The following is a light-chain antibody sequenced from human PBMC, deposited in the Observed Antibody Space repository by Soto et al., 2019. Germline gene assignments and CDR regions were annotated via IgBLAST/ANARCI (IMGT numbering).Light chain of an antibody. V-gene: IGLV2-14*01. CDR3: SSYTSSSTRV. Sequence: QSALTQPASVSGSPGQSITISCTGTSSDVGGFNYVSWYQQHPGKAPNLMVYEVSNRPSGVSNRFSGSKSGNTASLTISGLQADDEADYYCSSYTSSSTRVFGTGTQLTVL. CDR1: SSDVGGFNY. CDR2: EVS. J-gene: IGLJ1*01.